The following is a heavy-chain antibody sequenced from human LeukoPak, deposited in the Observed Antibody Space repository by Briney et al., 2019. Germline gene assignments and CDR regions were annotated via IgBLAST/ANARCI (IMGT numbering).Heavy chain of an antibody. J-gene: IGHJ6*02. CDR1: GGTFSSYA. D-gene: IGHD2-2*01. Sequence: SVKVSCKASGGTFSSYAISWVRQAPGQGLEWMGRIIPILGIANYAQKFQGRVTITADKSTSTAYMELSSLRSEDTAVYYCARVRNIVVVPAALDYYYGMDVWGQGTTVTVSS. V-gene: IGHV1-69*04. CDR3: ARVRNIVVVPAALDYYYGMDV. CDR2: IIPILGIA.